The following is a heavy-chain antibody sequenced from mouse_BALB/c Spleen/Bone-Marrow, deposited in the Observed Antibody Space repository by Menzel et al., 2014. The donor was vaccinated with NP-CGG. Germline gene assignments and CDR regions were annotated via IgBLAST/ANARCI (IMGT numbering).Heavy chain of an antibody. D-gene: IGHD2-10*02. CDR2: ISYSGIT. CDR3: ARLEEGYGNYEGYYYALDY. CDR1: GDSITSGY. Sequence: VQLQQSGPSLVKPSQTLSLTCSVTGDSITSGYWNWIRKFPGNKLEYMGYISYSGITYYNPSLKSRISITRDTSKNQYYLQLNSETTEDTATYFCARLEEGYGNYEGYYYALDYWGQGTSVTVSS. V-gene: IGHV3-8*02. J-gene: IGHJ4*01.